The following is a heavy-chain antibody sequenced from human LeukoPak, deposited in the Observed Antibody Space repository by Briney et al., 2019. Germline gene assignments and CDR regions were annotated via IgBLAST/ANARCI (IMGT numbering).Heavy chain of an antibody. V-gene: IGHV3-21*01. CDR1: GFTFSSYS. Sequence: PGGSLRLSCAASGFTFSSYSMNWVRQAPGKGLEWVSSISSGSSYIHYADSVKGRFTISRDNAKNSLYLQMNSLRAEDKAVYHCARIRSGYDLNVLDYWGQGTLVTVSS. D-gene: IGHD5-12*01. CDR3: ARIRSGYDLNVLDY. CDR2: ISSGSSYI. J-gene: IGHJ4*02.